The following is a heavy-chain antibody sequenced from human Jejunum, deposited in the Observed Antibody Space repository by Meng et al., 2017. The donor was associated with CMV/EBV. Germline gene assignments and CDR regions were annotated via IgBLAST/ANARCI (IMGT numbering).Heavy chain of an antibody. CDR1: GYTFTSYA. D-gene: IGHD3-22*01. Sequence: VKLWFKLNKAGASVKVSCKASGYTFTSYAMNWVRQAPGQGLEWMGWINTNTGNPTYAQGFTGRFVFSLDTSVSTAYLQISSLKAEDTAVYYCARGDYYDSSGLDYWGQGTLVTRLL. CDR3: ARGDYYDSSGLDY. J-gene: IGHJ4*02. V-gene: IGHV7-4-1*02. CDR2: INTNTGNP.